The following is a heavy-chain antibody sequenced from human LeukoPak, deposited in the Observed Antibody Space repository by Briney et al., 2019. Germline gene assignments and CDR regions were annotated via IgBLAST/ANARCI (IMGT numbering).Heavy chain of an antibody. Sequence: PGRSLRLSCAASGFTFSSYAMHWVRQAPGKGLEWVAVISYDGSNKYYADSVKGRFTISRDNSKNTLYLQMNSLRAEDTAVYYCARGVDDILTGYLDYWGQGTLVTVSP. J-gene: IGHJ4*02. D-gene: IGHD3-9*01. CDR3: ARGVDDILTGYLDY. CDR2: ISYDGSNK. CDR1: GFTFSSYA. V-gene: IGHV3-30*04.